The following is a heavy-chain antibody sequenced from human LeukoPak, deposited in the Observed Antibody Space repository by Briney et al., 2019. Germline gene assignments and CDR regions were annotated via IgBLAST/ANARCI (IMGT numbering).Heavy chain of an antibody. CDR3: AKHQRGGYDSPSHC. D-gene: IGHD5-12*01. Sequence: GGSLRLSCAASGFTFSSYAMSWVRQAPGKGLAWVSAINDAGGNTYYADSVKGRFTISRDNSKNTLYLQMNSLRGEDTAIYYCAKHQRGGYDSPSHCWGQGTLVTVSS. CDR2: INDAGGNT. CDR1: GFTFSSYA. V-gene: IGHV3-23*01. J-gene: IGHJ4*02.